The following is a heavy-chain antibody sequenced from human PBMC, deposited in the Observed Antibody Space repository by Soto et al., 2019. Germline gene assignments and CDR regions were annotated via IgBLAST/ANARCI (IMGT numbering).Heavy chain of an antibody. Sequence: VSVKGDWKGAGYGMSVVSGGRGRQAHGKGLEWMGGFDPEDGETIYAQKFQGRVTMTEDTSTDTAYMELSSLRSEDTAVYYCATPFHYCDSSGLFDYRGQGTLVTVSS. D-gene: IGHD3-22*01. CDR3: ATPFHYCDSSGLFDY. V-gene: IGHV1-24*01. CDR1: GYGMSVVS. J-gene: IGHJ4*02. CDR2: FDPEDGET.